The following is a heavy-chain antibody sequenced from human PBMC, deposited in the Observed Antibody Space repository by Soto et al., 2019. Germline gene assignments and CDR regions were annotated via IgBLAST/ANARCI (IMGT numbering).Heavy chain of an antibody. D-gene: IGHD3-10*01. CDR1: GGSISSYY. CDR2: IYYSGST. V-gene: IGHV4-59*01. CDR3: ARSGGPMVRGVIRWYYYGMDV. J-gene: IGHJ6*02. Sequence: PSETLSLTCTVSGGSISSYYWSWIRQPPGKGLEWIGYIYYSGSTNYNPSPKSRVTISVDTSKNQFSLKLSSVTAADTAVYYCARSGGPMVRGVIRWYYYGMDVWGQGTTVTVSS.